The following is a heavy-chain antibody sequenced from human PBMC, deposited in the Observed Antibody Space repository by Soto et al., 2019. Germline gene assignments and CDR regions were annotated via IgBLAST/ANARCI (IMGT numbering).Heavy chain of an antibody. Sequence: SLILSCAASGFTFDDYAMHWVRQTPGKGLEWVSGISWNSGSIGYADSVKGRFTISRDNAKNSLYLQMNSLRAEDTALYYCAKGPQQWLPCPLDYWGQGTLVTVSS. CDR1: GFTFDDYA. V-gene: IGHV3-9*01. CDR2: ISWNSGSI. D-gene: IGHD6-19*01. CDR3: AKGPQQWLPCPLDY. J-gene: IGHJ4*02.